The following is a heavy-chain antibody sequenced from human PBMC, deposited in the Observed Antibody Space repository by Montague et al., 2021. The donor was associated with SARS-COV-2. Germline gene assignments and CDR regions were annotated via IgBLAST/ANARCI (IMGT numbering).Heavy chain of an antibody. J-gene: IGHJ6*02. Sequence: SLRLSCAASGFTFSSYGMHWVRQAPGKGLEWVATIWYDGSKNYYADSVKGRFTISRDNSKNTLYLQMNTLRAEDTAVYYCARDSSSGSDWYYYYGMDVWGQGTTVTVSS. CDR3: ARDSSSGSDWYYYYGMDV. V-gene: IGHV3-33*01. CDR2: IWYDGSKN. D-gene: IGHD6-13*01. CDR1: GFTFSSYG.